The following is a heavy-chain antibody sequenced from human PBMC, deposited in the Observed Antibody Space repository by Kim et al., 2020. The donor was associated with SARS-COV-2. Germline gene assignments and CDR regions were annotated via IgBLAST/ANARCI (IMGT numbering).Heavy chain of an antibody. CDR1: GDSVSSNSAA. D-gene: IGHD6-13*01. V-gene: IGHV6-1*01. J-gene: IGHJ6*02. CDR2: TYYRSKWYN. Sequence: SQTLSLTCAISGDSVSSNSAAWNWITQSPSRGLEWLGRTYYRSKWYNDYAVSVKSRITINPDTSKNQFSLQLNSMTPEDTAVYYCVRDGVIAAAGTYYYYYGMDVWGQGTTVTVSS. CDR3: VRDGVIAAAGTYYYYYGMDV.